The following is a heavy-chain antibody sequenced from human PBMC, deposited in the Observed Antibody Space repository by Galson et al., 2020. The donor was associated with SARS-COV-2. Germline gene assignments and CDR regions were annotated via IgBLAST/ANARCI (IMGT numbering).Heavy chain of an antibody. CDR1: GGSFSGYY. J-gene: IGHJ3*02. CDR3: ARDYCSGGSCYSDAFDI. V-gene: IGHV4-34*01. Sequence: SETLSLTCAVYGGSFSGYYWSWIHQPPGKGLEWIGEINHSGSTNYNPSLKSRVTISVDTSKNQFSLKLSSVTAADTAVYYCARDYCSGGSCYSDAFDIWGQGTMVTVSS. CDR2: INHSGST. D-gene: IGHD2-15*01.